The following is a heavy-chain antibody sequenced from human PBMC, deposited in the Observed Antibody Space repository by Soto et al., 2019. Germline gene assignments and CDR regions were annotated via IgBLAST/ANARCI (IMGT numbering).Heavy chain of an antibody. J-gene: IGHJ4*02. D-gene: IGHD2-2*01. CDR2: IYYSGST. V-gene: IGHV4-59*12. CDR1: GGSISSYY. Sequence: SETLSLTCTVSGGSISSYYWSWTRQPPGKGLEWIGYIYYSGSTNYNPSLKSRVTISVDTSKNQFSLRLSSVTAADSAIYYCARRGRYCSSSTSCYFYFDSWVQGTLVTVSS. CDR3: ARRGRYCSSSTSCYFYFDS.